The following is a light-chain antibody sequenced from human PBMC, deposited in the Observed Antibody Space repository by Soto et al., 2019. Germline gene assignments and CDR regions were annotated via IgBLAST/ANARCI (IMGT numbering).Light chain of an antibody. J-gene: IGLJ2*01. V-gene: IGLV6-57*04. CDR1: SGSIASNY. Sequence: NFMLTQPHSVSESPGKTVTSSCTRSSGSIASNYVQWYQQRPGSAPTTVIYEDNQRPSGVPDRFSGSIDSSSNSASLTISGLKTEDEADYYCQSYDSSKGVVFGGGTKLTVL. CDR2: EDN. CDR3: QSYDSSKGVV.